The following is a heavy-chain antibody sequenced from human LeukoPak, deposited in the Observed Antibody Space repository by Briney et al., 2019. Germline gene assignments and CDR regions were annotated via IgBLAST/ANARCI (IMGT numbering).Heavy chain of an antibody. Sequence: GGSLRLSCAASGFTFSSYSMNWVRQAPGKGLEWVSSISSSSSYIYYADSVKGRFTISRDNAKNSLYLQMNSLRAEDTALYYCAKVSVAMIRGYYFDYWGQGTLVTVYS. CDR3: AKVSVAMIRGYYFDY. CDR1: GFTFSSYS. V-gene: IGHV3-21*04. D-gene: IGHD5-12*01. CDR2: ISSSSSYI. J-gene: IGHJ4*02.